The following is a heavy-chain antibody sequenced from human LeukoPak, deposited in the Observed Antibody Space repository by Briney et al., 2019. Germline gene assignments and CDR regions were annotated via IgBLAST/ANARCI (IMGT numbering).Heavy chain of an antibody. CDR2: ISDFGGTT. D-gene: IGHD3-10*01. J-gene: IGHJ4*02. CDR3: ARFYPFGVNDY. V-gene: IGHV3-23*01. CDR1: GFTFSNYG. Sequence: PGGSLRLSCAVSGFTFSNYGMSWVRQAPGKGLEWVSGISDFGGTTYYAASVRGRFTISRDNSKNTLFLQMDSLRAEDTAVYYWARFYPFGVNDYWGQGTLVTVSS.